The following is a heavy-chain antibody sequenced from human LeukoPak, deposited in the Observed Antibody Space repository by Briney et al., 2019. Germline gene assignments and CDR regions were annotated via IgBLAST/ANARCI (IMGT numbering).Heavy chain of an antibody. V-gene: IGHV3-30*03. D-gene: IGHD6-6*01. Sequence: GGSLRLSCAASEFTFSSYGMSWVRQAPGKGLEWVAVILYDGINKYYADSVKGRFTISRDNPKNTLYLQMDSLRAEDTAVYYCARWGQLGGFDYWGQGTLVTVSS. CDR1: EFTFSSYG. CDR2: ILYDGINK. CDR3: ARWGQLGGFDY. J-gene: IGHJ4*02.